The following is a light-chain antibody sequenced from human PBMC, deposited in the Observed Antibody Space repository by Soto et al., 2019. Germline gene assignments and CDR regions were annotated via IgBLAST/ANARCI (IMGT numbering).Light chain of an antibody. Sequence: QSVLTQPASVSGSPGQSITISCSGSISDVGSSGPVSWYQHHPGQVPKLIIYEGSRRPSGVSSRFSGSKTGNTASLTITGLQAEDEANYYCCSCVGARTYVFGTGTKVTVL. CDR1: ISDVGSSGP. CDR3: CSCVGARTYV. CDR2: EGS. J-gene: IGLJ1*01. V-gene: IGLV2-23*01.